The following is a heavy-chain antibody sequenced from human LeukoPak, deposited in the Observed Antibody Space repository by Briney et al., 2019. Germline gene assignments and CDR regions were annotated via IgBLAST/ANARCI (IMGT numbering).Heavy chain of an antibody. Sequence: GGSLRLSCAASGFTVSSSFMSWVRQAPGKGLEWVAVLYRGGDTYYRDSVKGRFTISRDNSKNTLYLQMNSLRVEDTAIYYCARDSYFGYEGVRWFDPWGQGTLVSVSS. CDR2: LYRGGDT. D-gene: IGHD5-12*01. CDR3: ARDSYFGYEGVRWFDP. CDR1: GFTVSSSF. J-gene: IGHJ5*02. V-gene: IGHV3-66*01.